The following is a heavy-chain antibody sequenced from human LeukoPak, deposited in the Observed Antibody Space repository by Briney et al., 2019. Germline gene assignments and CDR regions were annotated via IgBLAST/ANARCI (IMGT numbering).Heavy chain of an antibody. CDR2: IFHDGST. CDR1: GSSIRSDYF. CDR3: ARDRITGTNTWFDT. D-gene: IGHD1-7*01. Sequence: SETLSLTCAVSGSSIRSDYFWGWIRQSPGRGLEWAASIFHDGSTYYNPSLKSRVTISVDTSKNQFSLKLRSVTAADTAIYYCARDRITGTNTWFDTWGQGALITVSS. J-gene: IGHJ5*02. V-gene: IGHV4-38-2*02.